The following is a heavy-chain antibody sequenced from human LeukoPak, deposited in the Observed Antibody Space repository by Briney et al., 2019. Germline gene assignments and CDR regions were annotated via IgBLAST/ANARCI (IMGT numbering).Heavy chain of an antibody. D-gene: IGHD6-19*01. CDR3: ARETTTVAGTNDAFDI. CDR2: ISGSGGST. Sequence: GGSLRLSCAASGFTFSSYAMSWVRQAPGKGLEWVSAISGSGGSTYYADSVKGRFTISRDNSKNTLYLQMNSLRAEDTAVYYCARETTTVAGTNDAFDIWGQGTMVTVPS. J-gene: IGHJ3*02. CDR1: GFTFSSYA. V-gene: IGHV3-23*01.